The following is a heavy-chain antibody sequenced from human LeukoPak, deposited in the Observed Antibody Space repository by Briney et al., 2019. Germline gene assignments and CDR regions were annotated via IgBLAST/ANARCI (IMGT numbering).Heavy chain of an antibody. V-gene: IGHV3-48*01. CDR1: GFTFSIYD. J-gene: IGHJ5*02. D-gene: IGHD3-22*01. CDR2: ISSSSSTI. CDR3: ARDPHYDSSPYNWFDP. Sequence: GGSLRLSCAASGFTFSIYDMNWVRQAPGKGLEWVSYISSSSSTIYYADSVKGRFTISRDNAKNSLYLQMDSLRAEDTAVYYCARDPHYDSSPYNWFDPWGQGTLVTVSS.